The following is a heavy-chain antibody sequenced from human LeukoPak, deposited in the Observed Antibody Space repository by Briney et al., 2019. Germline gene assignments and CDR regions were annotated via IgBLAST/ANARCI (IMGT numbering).Heavy chain of an antibody. CDR3: AKSGALNSGLWLPPIDY. Sequence: GGSLRLSCAASGFTFSSYAMSWVRQAPGKGLEWVSAISGSGGSTYYADSVKGRFTISRDNSKNTLYLQMNSLRAEDTAVYYCAKSGALNSGLWLPPIDYWGQGTLVTVSS. V-gene: IGHV3-23*01. CDR1: GFTFSSYA. J-gene: IGHJ4*02. CDR2: ISGSGGST. D-gene: IGHD5-18*01.